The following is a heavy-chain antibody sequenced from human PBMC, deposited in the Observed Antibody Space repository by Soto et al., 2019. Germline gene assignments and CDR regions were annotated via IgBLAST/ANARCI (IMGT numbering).Heavy chain of an antibody. CDR1: GYTFTSNG. D-gene: IGHD2-21*01. J-gene: IGHJ4*02. Sequence: ASVKVSCKASGYTFTSNGVSWVRQAPGQGLEWTGWISAYNGDTKYSQKFQGRVTMTTDTSTSTAYMELRSLRSDDTAVYYCARVPSYSTLDYWGQGTLVTFSS. CDR3: ARVPSYSTLDY. V-gene: IGHV1-18*04. CDR2: ISAYNGDT.